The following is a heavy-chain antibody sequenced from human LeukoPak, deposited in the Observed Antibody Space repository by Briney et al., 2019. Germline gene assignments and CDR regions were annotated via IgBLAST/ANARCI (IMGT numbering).Heavy chain of an antibody. CDR2: ISYDGSNK. CDR3: ARAPGYSSGWYFT. V-gene: IGHV3-30*04. D-gene: IGHD6-19*01. CDR1: GFTFSRNA. J-gene: IGHJ5*02. Sequence: GGSLRLSCAASGFTFSRNAMHWVRQAPGKGLEWVADISYDGSNKHYADSVKGRFTISRDNSKNTLYLQMNSLRAEDTAVYYCARAPGYSSGWYFTWGQGTLVTVSS.